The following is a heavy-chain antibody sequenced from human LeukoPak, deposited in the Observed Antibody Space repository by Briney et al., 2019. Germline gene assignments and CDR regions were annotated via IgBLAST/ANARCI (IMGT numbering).Heavy chain of an antibody. J-gene: IGHJ4*02. V-gene: IGHV3-21*01. CDR2: ISSSSSSYI. Sequence: GGSLRLSCAASGFTFSSYSMNWVRQAPGKGLEWVSSISSSSSSYIYYADSVKGRFTISRDNAKNSLYLQMNSLRAEDTAVYYCARSVGIAADFDYWGQGTLVTVSS. D-gene: IGHD6-13*01. CDR1: GFTFSSYS. CDR3: ARSVGIAADFDY.